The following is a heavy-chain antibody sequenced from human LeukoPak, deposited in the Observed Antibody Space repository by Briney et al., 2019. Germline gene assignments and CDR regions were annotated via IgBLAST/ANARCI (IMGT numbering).Heavy chain of an antibody. CDR3: ARARKYSSSWHYFDF. CDR2: ISAYNGNT. D-gene: IGHD6-13*01. Sequence: ASVKVSCKTSGYTFTSYGISWVRQAPGQGLEWMGWISAYNGNTNYAQKLQGRVTMTTDTSTSTAYMELRSLRSDDTAVYYCARARKYSSSWHYFDFWGQGTLVTVSS. V-gene: IGHV1-18*01. CDR1: GYTFTSYG. J-gene: IGHJ4*02.